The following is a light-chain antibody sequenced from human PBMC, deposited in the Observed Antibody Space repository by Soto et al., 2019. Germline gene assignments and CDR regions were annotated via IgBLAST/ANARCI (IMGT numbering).Light chain of an antibody. Sequence: QSVLTQPASVSGSPGQSITISCTGTSSDVGGYDYVSWYQQHPGKAPKLMIYDVTNRPSGVSNRFSGSKSGNTASLTISGVQAEDEADYYCSSYSSSSTLLFGGGTQLTVL. J-gene: IGLJ2*01. CDR3: SSYSSSSTLL. CDR1: SSDVGGYDY. V-gene: IGLV2-14*03. CDR2: DVT.